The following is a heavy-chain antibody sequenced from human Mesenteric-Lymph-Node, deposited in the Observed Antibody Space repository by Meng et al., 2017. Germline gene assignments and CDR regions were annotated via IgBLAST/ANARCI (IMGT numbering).Heavy chain of an antibody. CDR2: ISPFNAKT. D-gene: IGHD6-13*01. Sequence: QVHLVQSGAEVEEPGASGRSSCKASGYVFTDFGINWVRQAPGQGLEWMGWISPFNAKTNYAQKLQGRVTMTTDTSTSTAYMELRSLRSDDTAVYYCARAAAAGSGGRDYWGQGTLVTVSS. CDR3: ARAAAAGSGGRDY. V-gene: IGHV1-18*01. CDR1: GYVFTDFG. J-gene: IGHJ4*02.